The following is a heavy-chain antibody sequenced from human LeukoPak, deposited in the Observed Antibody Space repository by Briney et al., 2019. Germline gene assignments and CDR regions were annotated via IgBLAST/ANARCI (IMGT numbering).Heavy chain of an antibody. D-gene: IGHD3-10*01. CDR2: ISYDGSNK. Sequence: GGSLRLSCAASRFTFSSYGMHWVRQAPGKGLEWVAVISYDGSNKYYADSVKGRFTISRDNSKNTLYLQMNSLRAEDTAVYYCAREGTMVRGVIGYWGQGTLVTVSS. CDR3: AREGTMVRGVIGY. V-gene: IGHV3-30*03. J-gene: IGHJ4*02. CDR1: RFTFSSYG.